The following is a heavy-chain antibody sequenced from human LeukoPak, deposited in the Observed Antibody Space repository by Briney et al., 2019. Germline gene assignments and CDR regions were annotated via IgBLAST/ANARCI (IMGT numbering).Heavy chain of an antibody. Sequence: GGSLRLSCAASGFTFSDYYMSWIRQAPGKGLEWVSYISSSGSTIYYADSVKGRFTISRDNAKNSLYLQMNSLRAEDTALYYCAKSWGTAMVDYFDYWGQGTLVTVSS. CDR3: AKSWGTAMVDYFDY. CDR2: ISSSGSTI. CDR1: GFTFSDYY. J-gene: IGHJ4*02. D-gene: IGHD5-18*01. V-gene: IGHV3-11*01.